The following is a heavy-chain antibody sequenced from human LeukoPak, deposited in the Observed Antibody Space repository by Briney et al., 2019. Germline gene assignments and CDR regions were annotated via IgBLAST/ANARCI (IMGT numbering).Heavy chain of an antibody. CDR1: AFTFRTYS. CDR2: ISGSTSYI. Sequence: PGGSLRRSCVASAFTFRTYSMHWVRQAPGKGLEWVSSISGSTSYIYYAASVRGRFTISRDNAKNSLYLQINSLRPEDTAVYYCARGSDFVWGSYRPYFDYWGQGTLVTVSS. J-gene: IGHJ4*02. D-gene: IGHD3-16*02. CDR3: ARGSDFVWGSYRPYFDY. V-gene: IGHV3-21*01.